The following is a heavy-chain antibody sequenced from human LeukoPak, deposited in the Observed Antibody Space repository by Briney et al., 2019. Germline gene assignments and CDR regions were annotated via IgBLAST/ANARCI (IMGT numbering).Heavy chain of an antibody. CDR2: IYYSGST. V-gene: IGHV4-59*01. CDR1: GGSISNYY. CDR3: ARLFEAAVGPGIWWFDP. D-gene: IGHD6-13*01. J-gene: IGHJ5*02. Sequence: SETLSLTCNVSGGSISNYYWSWIRQPPGKGLEWIGYIYYSGSTNYNPSLKSRLTISVDKSKNQFSLRLSSVTAADTAVYYCARLFEAAVGPGIWWFDPWGQGTLVTVSS.